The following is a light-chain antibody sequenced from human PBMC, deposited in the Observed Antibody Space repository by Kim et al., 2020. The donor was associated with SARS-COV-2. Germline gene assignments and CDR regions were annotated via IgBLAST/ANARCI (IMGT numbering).Light chain of an antibody. CDR3: QFRGNWLYT. Sequence: VLTQSPPTLSLSPGERATLSCRASQPISSYLAWYQHKPGQAPRLLIYDAFNRAPGIPARFSGDGSETDFTLTISSLEPEDFAVYYCQFRGNWLYTFGQGTKLEIK. J-gene: IGKJ2*01. CDR2: DAF. CDR1: QPISSY. V-gene: IGKV3-11*01.